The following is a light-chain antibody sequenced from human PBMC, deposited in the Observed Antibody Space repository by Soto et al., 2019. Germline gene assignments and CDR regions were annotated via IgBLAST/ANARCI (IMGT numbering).Light chain of an antibody. V-gene: IGKV3-15*01. Sequence: EIVLTQSPATLSVSPGERAILSCRASQSVSSNLAWYQHKPGQAPRLLMYGASTRATGIPARFSGSGSGTEFTLTISSLQPDDFATYYCQHYNSYSEAFDQGTKVDIK. CDR1: QSVSSN. J-gene: IGKJ1*01. CDR3: QHYNSYSEA. CDR2: GAS.